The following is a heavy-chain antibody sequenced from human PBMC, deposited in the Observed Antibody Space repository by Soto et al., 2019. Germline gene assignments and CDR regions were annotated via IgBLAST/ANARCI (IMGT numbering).Heavy chain of an antibody. CDR3: ARGDILTPFDY. D-gene: IGHD3-9*01. V-gene: IGHV1-18*01. J-gene: IGHJ4*02. CDR1: GYTFTSYG. Sequence: ASVKVSCKASGYTFTSYGSSWVRQAPGQGLEGMGWISDYNGNTNYAQKLQGRVTMTTDTSTSTAYMELRSLRSDDTAVYYCARGDILTPFDYWGQGTLVTVSS. CDR2: ISDYNGNT.